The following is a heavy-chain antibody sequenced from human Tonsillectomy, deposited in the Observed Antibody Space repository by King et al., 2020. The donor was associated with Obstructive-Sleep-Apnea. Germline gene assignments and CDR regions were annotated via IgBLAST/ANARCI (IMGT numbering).Heavy chain of an antibody. J-gene: IGHJ5*02. V-gene: IGHV4-38-2*02. Sequence: QVQLQESGPRLVRPSETLSLTCIVSGYSISSGFYWGWIRQPPGKRLEWIGNVYHSGTTSYNPSLQSRVTISVDTSNNQFSLNLNSVTAADTAVYYCARAVGGRWFDPWGQGTLVTVSS. CDR2: VYHSGTT. CDR1: GYSISSGFY. D-gene: IGHD3-16*01. CDR3: ARAVGGRWFDP.